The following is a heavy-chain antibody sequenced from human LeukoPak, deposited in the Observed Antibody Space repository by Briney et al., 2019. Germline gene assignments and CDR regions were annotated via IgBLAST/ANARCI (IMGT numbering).Heavy chain of an antibody. J-gene: IGHJ5*02. CDR1: GFAFSTYV. D-gene: IGHD3-22*01. V-gene: IGHV3-30*03. CDR2: IRQDGDGK. Sequence: GGSLRLSCAASGFAFSTYVMHWARQAPGEGLEWVAVIRQDGDGKFYGNSVKGRFTISRDNSKNTLYLEMDSLRVEDTAQYFCAREDYTSGHAGALGFDPWGQGNLVTVSA. CDR3: AREDYTSGHAGALGFDP.